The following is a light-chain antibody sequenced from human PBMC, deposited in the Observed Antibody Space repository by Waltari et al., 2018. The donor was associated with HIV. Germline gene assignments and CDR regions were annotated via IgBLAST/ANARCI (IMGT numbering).Light chain of an antibody. CDR3: QQRSNWPPWT. CDR2: DAS. J-gene: IGKJ1*01. Sequence: EIVLTQSPATLPLSPGERATLSCRASQSVSRYLAWYQPKPGQAPRLRIYDASNRATGIPARFSGSGSGTDFTLTISSLEPEDFAVYYCQQRSNWPPWTFGQGTKVEIK. V-gene: IGKV3-11*01. CDR1: QSVSRY.